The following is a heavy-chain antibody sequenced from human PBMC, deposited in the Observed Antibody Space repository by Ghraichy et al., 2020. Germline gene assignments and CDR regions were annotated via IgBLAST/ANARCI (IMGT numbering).Heavy chain of an antibody. V-gene: IGHV4-38-2*02. CDR1: GYSISSGYY. Sequence: SETLSLTCAVSGYSISSGYYWGWIRQPPGKGLEWIGSIYHSGSTYYNPSLKSRVTISVDTSKNQFSLKLSSVTAADTAVYYCARDLNCSGGSCYSPPYNWFDPWGQGTLVTVSS. J-gene: IGHJ5*02. D-gene: IGHD2-15*01. CDR3: ARDLNCSGGSCYSPPYNWFDP. CDR2: IYHSGST.